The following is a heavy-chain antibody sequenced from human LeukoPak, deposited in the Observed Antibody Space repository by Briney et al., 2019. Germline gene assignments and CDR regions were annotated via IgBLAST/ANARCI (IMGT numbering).Heavy chain of an antibody. CDR1: GFTFSSYS. CDR2: ISSSSSYI. CDR3: AREGRSPPGYYCYYMDV. Sequence: GGSLRLSCAASGFTFSSYSMNWVRQAPGKGLEWVSSISSSSSYIYYADSVKGRFTISRDNAKNSLYLQMNSLRAEDTAVYYCAREGRSPPGYYCYYMDVWGKGTTVTVSS. V-gene: IGHV3-21*01. J-gene: IGHJ6*03.